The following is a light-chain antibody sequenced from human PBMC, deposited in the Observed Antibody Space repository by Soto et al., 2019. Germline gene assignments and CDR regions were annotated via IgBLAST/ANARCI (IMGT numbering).Light chain of an antibody. V-gene: IGLV2-8*01. J-gene: IGLJ1*01. Sequence: QSVLTQPPSASGSPGQSVAISVAGTSSDVGGYNYVSWYQQHPGKAPKLMIYEVSKRPSGVPDRFSGSKSGNTASLTVSGLQAEDEADYYCSSYAGSNNLGVFGTGTKATVL. CDR3: SSYAGSNNLGV. CDR1: SSDVGGYNY. CDR2: EVS.